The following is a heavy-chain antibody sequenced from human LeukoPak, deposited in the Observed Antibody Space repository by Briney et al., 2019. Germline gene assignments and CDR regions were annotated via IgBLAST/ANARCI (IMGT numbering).Heavy chain of an antibody. J-gene: IGHJ5*02. CDR1: GGSISSGDYF. CDR3: ARERYCSGGICYSDNWFDP. Sequence: SETLSLTCTVSGGSISSGDYFWSWIRQPPGKGQEWIGCIYYTGSTYYNPSLKSRVTISVDASRNQFSLKLSSVTAADTAVYYCARERYCSGGICYSDNWFDPWGQGTLVTVSS. V-gene: IGHV4-30-4*01. D-gene: IGHD2-15*01. CDR2: IYYTGST.